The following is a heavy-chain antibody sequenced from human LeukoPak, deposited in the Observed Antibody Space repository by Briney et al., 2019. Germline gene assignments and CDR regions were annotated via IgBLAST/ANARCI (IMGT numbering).Heavy chain of an antibody. V-gene: IGHV4-59*01. D-gene: IGHD3-22*01. CDR2: IYYSGST. Sequence: SETLSLTCTVSGGSISTYYWNWIRQPPGKGLEWIGFIYYSGSTSYNPSLKSRVTISVDTSTNQFSLKLSSVTAADTAVYYCARVPYYHDGSGYYYAYFDYWGQGTLVTVSS. CDR1: GGSISTYY. CDR3: ARVPYYHDGSGYYYAYFDY. J-gene: IGHJ4*02.